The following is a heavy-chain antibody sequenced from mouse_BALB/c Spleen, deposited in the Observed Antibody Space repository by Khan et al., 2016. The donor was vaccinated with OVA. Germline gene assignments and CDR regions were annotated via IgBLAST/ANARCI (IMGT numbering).Heavy chain of an antibody. CDR1: GFSLTGYG. CDR3: ARAYYGNYREAMDY. D-gene: IGHD2-10*01. CDR2: IWGDGST. V-gene: IGHV2-6-7*01. Sequence: QVQLKQSGPGLVAPSQSLSITCTVSGFSLTGYGVNWVRQPPGKGLEWLGMIWGDGSTDYNSALKSRLSISKDSSKSQVFLKMNSLQTDDTAMYYCARAYYGNYREAMDYWGQGTSVTVSS. J-gene: IGHJ4*01.